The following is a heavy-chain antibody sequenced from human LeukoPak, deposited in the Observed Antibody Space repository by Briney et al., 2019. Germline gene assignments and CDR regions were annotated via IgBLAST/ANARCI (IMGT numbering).Heavy chain of an antibody. CDR1: GFTVSSNY. V-gene: IGHV3-53*04. CDR3: AREGAFTPGMDV. J-gene: IGHJ6*02. Sequence: GGSLRLSCAASGFTVSSNYMSWVRQAPGKGLEWVSVIYSGGSTYYADSVKGRFTISRHSSKNTLYLQMNSLRAEDTAVYYCAREGAFTPGMDVWGQGTTVTVSS. CDR2: IYSGGST.